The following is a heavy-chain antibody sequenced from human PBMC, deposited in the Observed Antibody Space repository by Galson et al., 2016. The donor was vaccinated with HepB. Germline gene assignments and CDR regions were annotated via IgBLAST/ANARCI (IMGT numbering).Heavy chain of an antibody. CDR1: GFILGDYG. Sequence: SLRLSCAASGFILGDYGMHWVRQAPGKGLEWVAVMSYDGRSQYYGDSVKGRFSISRDDSKNTLYLQMDSLRVEDTAVYYCARESMITFRGVAPWGQGTLVTVSS. D-gene: IGHD3-16*01. CDR2: MSYDGRSQ. J-gene: IGHJ5*02. CDR3: ARESMITFRGVAP. V-gene: IGHV3-33*01.